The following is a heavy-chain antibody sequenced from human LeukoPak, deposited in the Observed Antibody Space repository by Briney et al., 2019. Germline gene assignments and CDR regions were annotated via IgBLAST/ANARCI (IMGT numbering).Heavy chain of an antibody. CDR2: INAGNGNT. CDR1: GYTFTSYA. Sequence: ASVNVSCKASGYTFTSYAMHWVRQATGQRLEWMGWINAGNGNTRYSQKFQGRVTITRDTSASTAYMELSSLRSEDTAVYYCARESLWFGELLYGYWGQGTLVTVSS. V-gene: IGHV1-3*01. D-gene: IGHD3-10*01. J-gene: IGHJ4*02. CDR3: ARESLWFGELLYGY.